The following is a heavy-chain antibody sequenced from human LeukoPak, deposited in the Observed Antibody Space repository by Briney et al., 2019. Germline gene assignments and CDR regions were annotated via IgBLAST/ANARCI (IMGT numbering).Heavy chain of an antibody. CDR2: ISYDGSNK. J-gene: IGHJ4*02. Sequence: GGSLRLSCAASGFTFSSYAMHWVRQAPGKGLERVAVISYDGSNKYYADSVKGRFTISRDNSKNTLYLQMNSLRAEDTAVYYCARDPAQGFRDLALYGGYHPYFDYWGQGTLVTVSS. V-gene: IGHV3-30-3*01. CDR3: ARDPAQGFRDLALYGGYHPYFDY. D-gene: IGHD5-12*01. CDR1: GFTFSSYA.